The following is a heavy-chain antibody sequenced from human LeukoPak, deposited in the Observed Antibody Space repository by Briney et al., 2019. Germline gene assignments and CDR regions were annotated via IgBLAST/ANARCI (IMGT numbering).Heavy chain of an antibody. J-gene: IGHJ4*02. CDR2: INPNSGGT. D-gene: IGHD7-27*01. CDR3: ARARSTGEPDY. V-gene: IGHV1-2*02. CDR1: GYTFTDYY. Sequence: EASVKVSCKGSGYTFTDYYIHWVRQAPGQGLEWLGWINPNSGGTIYAQKFQGRVTMTGDTSISTAYMDLSSLRSDDTAVYYCARARSTGEPDYWGQGALVTASS.